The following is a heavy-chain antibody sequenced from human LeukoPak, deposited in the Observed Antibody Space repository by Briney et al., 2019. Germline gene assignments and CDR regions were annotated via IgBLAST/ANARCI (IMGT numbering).Heavy chain of an antibody. J-gene: IGHJ2*01. Sequence: GSSVKVSCKASGGTFSSYAINWVRQAPGQGLEWMGRIIPIIDITNYAQKFQDRVTITTDDSTRTAYMELSTLRSEDTAVYYCARGNCRGGGCYSPADWYFYLWGPGTLVTVSS. D-gene: IGHD2-15*01. V-gene: IGHV1-69*04. CDR2: IIPIIDIT. CDR3: ARGNCRGGGCYSPADWYFYL. CDR1: GGTFSSYA.